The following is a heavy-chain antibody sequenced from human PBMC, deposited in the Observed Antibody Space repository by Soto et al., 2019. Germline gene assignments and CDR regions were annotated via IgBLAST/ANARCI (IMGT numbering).Heavy chain of an antibody. D-gene: IGHD3-3*01. CDR3: AADRGYDFWSGYGGVSGFDI. CDR1: GFTFTSSA. Sequence: GASVKVSCKASGFTFTSSAVQWVRLARGQRLEWIGWIVVGSGNTNYAQKFQERVTITRDMSTSTAYMELSSLRSEDTAVYYCAADRGYDFWSGYGGVSGFDIWGQGTMVTVSS. J-gene: IGHJ3*02. CDR2: IVVGSGNT. V-gene: IGHV1-58*01.